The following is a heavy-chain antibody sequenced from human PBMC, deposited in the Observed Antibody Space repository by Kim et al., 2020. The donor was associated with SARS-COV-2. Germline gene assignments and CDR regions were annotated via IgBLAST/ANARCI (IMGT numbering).Heavy chain of an antibody. CDR2: ISGSGGST. V-gene: IGHV3-23*01. Sequence: GGSLRLSCAASGFTFSSYAMSWVRQASGKGLEWVSAISGSGGSTYYADSVKGRFTISRDNSKNTLYLQMNSLRAEDTAVYYCAKDRRIAAAGTAPEYFQHWGQGTLVTVSS. D-gene: IGHD6-13*01. CDR1: GFTFSSYA. CDR3: AKDRRIAAAGTAPEYFQH. J-gene: IGHJ1*01.